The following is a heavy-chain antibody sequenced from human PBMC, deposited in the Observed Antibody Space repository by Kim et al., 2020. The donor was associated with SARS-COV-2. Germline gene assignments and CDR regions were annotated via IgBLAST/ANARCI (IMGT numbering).Heavy chain of an antibody. D-gene: IGHD3-22*01. V-gene: IGHV4-31*03. J-gene: IGHJ4*02. CDR2: IYYSGST. CDR1: GGSISSGGYY. Sequence: SETLSLTCTVSGGSISSGGYYWSWIRQHPGKGLEWIGYIYYSGSTYYNPSLKSRVTISVDTSKNQFSLKLSSVTAADTAVYYCARGGNFKSTYDRSGYPLDYWGQGTPVTVSS. CDR3: ARGGNFKSTYDRSGYPLDY.